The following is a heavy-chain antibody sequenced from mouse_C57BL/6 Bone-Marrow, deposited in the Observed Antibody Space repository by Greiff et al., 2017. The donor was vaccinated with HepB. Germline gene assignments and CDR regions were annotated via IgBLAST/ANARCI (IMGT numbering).Heavy chain of an antibody. V-gene: IGHV14-1*01. J-gene: IGHJ3*01. CDR2: IDPEDGDT. CDR1: GFNIKDYY. CDR3: TPTYYSNYPRFAY. D-gene: IGHD2-5*01. Sequence: VQLQHSGAELVRPGASVKLSCTASGFNIKDYYMHWVKQRPEQGLEWIGRIDPEDGDTEYAPKFQGKATMTADTSSNPAYLQLSSLTSEDTAVYYCTPTYYSNYPRFAYWGQGTLVTVSA.